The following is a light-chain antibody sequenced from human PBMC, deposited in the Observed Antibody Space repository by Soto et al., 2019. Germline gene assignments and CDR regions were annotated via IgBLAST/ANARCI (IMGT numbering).Light chain of an antibody. CDR2: GAS. V-gene: IGKV3-20*01. CDR1: QSVSSSY. J-gene: IGKJ1*01. Sequence: EIVLTQSPGTLSLSPGERATLSCRASQSVSSSYLAWYQHKPGQAPRLLIYGASSRAIGIPDRFSGSGSGTDFTLTISRLEPEDFAVYYCQQYGSSPQTFGQGTKVEIK. CDR3: QQYGSSPQT.